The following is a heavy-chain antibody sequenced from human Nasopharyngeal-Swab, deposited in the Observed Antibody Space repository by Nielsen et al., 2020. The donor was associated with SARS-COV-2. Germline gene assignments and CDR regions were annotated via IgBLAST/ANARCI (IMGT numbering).Heavy chain of an antibody. Sequence: SETLSLPCTVSGGPISSNDHYWGWIRQPPGKGLEWIGNIYYNGNTYQNPSLKSRLTISVDKSKNQFSLQLSSVTAADTAVYYCVRSSSWYYFDYWAQGTQVTVSS. D-gene: IGHD6-13*01. J-gene: IGHJ4*02. V-gene: IGHV4-39*01. CDR2: IYYNGNT. CDR3: VRSSSWYYFDY. CDR1: GGPISSNDHY.